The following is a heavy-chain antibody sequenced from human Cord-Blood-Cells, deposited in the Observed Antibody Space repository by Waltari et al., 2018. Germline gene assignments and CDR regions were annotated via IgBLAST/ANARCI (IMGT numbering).Heavy chain of an antibody. Sequence: EVQLLESGGGLVQPGGSLRLSCAASGFTFSSYAMRWVRQAPGKGLEWVSSISGSGGSTSYADSAESRFTSARDNTENTLNSQISGLRAKDTDVYYCAKDRPYYYDSSGPHAFDIWGQGTLVTVSS. CDR3: AKDRPYYYDSSGPHAFDI. V-gene: IGHV3-23*01. J-gene: IGHJ3*02. CDR2: ISGSGGST. CDR1: GFTFSSYA. D-gene: IGHD3-22*01.